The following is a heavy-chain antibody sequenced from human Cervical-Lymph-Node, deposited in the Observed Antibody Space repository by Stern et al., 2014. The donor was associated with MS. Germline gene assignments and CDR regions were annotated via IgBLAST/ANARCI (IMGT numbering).Heavy chain of an antibody. D-gene: IGHD2-2*01. V-gene: IGHV3-21*01. CDR3: ASTLHGGLYNWFDP. CDR2: ITNSGASM. Sequence: EVQLEESGGGLVTPGGSLRLSCAASGVTFSDYSMNWVRQAPGKGLEWVSSITNSGASMYYGDSVKGRFTISRDNAKNTLYLQMDSLSAEDTATYFCASTLHGGLYNWFDPWGQGTLVTVSS. CDR1: GVTFSDYS. J-gene: IGHJ5*02.